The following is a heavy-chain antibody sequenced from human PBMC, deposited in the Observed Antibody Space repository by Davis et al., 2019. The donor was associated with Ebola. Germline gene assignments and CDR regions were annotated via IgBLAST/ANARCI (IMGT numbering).Heavy chain of an antibody. V-gene: IGHV4-59*08. CDR1: GDSLSSYY. CDR3: ASSATRGWLRPFGGFGY. J-gene: IGHJ4*02. D-gene: IGHD5-12*01. Sequence: SETLSLTCTVSGDSLSSYYWSWIRQPPGKGLEWIGHIYYSDAANYSPSLKSRVSMSVDTSKNQFSLTLSSVTAADTAVYYCASSATRGWLRPFGGFGYWGQGILVSVSS. CDR2: IYYSDAA.